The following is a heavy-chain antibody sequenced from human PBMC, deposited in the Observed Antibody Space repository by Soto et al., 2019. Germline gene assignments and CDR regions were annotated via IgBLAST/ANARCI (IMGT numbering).Heavy chain of an antibody. D-gene: IGHD3-10*01. CDR3: AKVENSAYDSGSFDY. CDR2: ISNDGTRK. Sequence: GSLRLSCAASRFAFSRFGMHWVRQAPGKGLEWLAVISNDGTRKYYADSVKGRFTISRDNSKNTLYLQLNSLRTEDSAMYYCAKVENSAYDSGSFDYWGLGTLVTVSS. J-gene: IGHJ4*02. V-gene: IGHV3-30*18. CDR1: RFAFSRFG.